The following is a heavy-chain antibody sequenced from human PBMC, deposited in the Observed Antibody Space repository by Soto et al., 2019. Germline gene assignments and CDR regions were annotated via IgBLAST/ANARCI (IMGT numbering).Heavy chain of an antibody. CDR1: GGSISSGGYY. CDR3: ARSSYYYDSSGRAPGLEIAY. V-gene: IGHV4-31*03. J-gene: IGHJ4*02. Sequence: PSETLSLTCTVSGGSISSGGYYWSWIRQHPGKGLEWIGYIYYSGSTYYNPSLKSRVTISVDTSKNQFSLKLSSVTAADTAVYYCARSSYYYDSSGRAPGLEIAYWGQGTLVTVSS. CDR2: IYYSGST. D-gene: IGHD3-22*01.